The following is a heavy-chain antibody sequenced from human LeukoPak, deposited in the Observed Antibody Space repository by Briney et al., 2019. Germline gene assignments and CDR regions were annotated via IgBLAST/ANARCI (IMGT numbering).Heavy chain of an antibody. CDR3: AKDRRYSNGSFDY. Sequence: PGGSLRLSCAASGFTFSSYAMSWVRQAPGKGLEWVSAISGSGGSTYYADSVKGRFTISRDNSKNTLYLRMNSLRAEDTAVYYCAKDRRYSNGSFDYWGQGTLVTVSS. J-gene: IGHJ4*02. CDR2: ISGSGGST. D-gene: IGHD5-18*01. CDR1: GFTFSSYA. V-gene: IGHV3-23*01.